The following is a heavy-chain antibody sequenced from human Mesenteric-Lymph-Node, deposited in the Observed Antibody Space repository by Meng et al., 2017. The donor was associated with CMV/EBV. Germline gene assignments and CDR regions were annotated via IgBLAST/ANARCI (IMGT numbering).Heavy chain of an antibody. D-gene: IGHD3-10*01. V-gene: IGHV3-23*01. CDR2: ISGSGGST. CDR3: AKDRSGRFYYPEAFDI. CDR1: GFTFSSHI. J-gene: IGHJ3*02. Sequence: GESLKISCAASGFTFSSHIIHWVRQAPGKGLEWVSSISGSGGSTFYADSVKGRFTVSRDNSKNMLFLQMNSLRAEDTAVYYCAKDRSGRFYYPEAFDIWGQGTTVTVSS.